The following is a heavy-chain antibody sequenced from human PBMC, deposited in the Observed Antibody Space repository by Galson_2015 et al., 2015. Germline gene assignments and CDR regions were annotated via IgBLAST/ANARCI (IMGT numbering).Heavy chain of an antibody. Sequence: SVKVSCRASGGTFSSYAISWVRQAPGQGLEWMGGIIPIFGTANYAQKFQGRVTITADESTSTAYMELSSLRSEDTAVYYCARVGTAMDQYYFDYWGQGTLVTVSS. J-gene: IGHJ4*02. CDR2: IIPIFGTA. V-gene: IGHV1-69*13. CDR1: GGTFSSYA. D-gene: IGHD5-18*01. CDR3: ARVGTAMDQYYFDY.